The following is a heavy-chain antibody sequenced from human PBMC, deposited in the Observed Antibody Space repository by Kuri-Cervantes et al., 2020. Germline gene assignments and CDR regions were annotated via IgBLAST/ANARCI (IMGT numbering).Heavy chain of an antibody. V-gene: IGHV3-66*01. Sequence: GGSLRLSCVVSGFNVSNNYMSWVRQAPGKGLEWVSIIYSGGSTYYTESVKGRFTISRHDSKNTLSLQMNSLRAEDTAVYYCARDRAPLVRSGDSYDYWGQGTLVTVSS. D-gene: IGHD6-13*01. CDR1: GFNVSNNY. CDR2: IYSGGST. CDR3: ARDRAPLVRSGDSYDY. J-gene: IGHJ4*02.